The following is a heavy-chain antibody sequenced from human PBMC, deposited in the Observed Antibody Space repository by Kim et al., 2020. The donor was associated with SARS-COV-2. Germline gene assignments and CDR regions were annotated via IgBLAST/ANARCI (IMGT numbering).Heavy chain of an antibody. CDR2: YI. CDR3: ARSTVAALDY. D-gene: IGHD6-19*01. J-gene: IGHJ4*02. Sequence: YIYYADSVKGRFTISRDNAKNSLYLQMNSLRAEDTAVYYCARSTVAALDYWGQGTLVTVSS. V-gene: IGHV3-21*01.